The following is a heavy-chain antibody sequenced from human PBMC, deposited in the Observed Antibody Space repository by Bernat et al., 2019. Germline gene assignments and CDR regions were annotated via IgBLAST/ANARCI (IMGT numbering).Heavy chain of an antibody. J-gene: IGHJ4*02. D-gene: IGHD2-2*01. CDR1: GFTFSDYY. Sequence: QVQLVESGGGLVKPGGSLRLSCAASGFTFSDYYMSWIRQAPGKGLEWVSYISSSSSYTNYADSVKGRFTISRDNSKNTLYLQMNSLRAEDTAVYYCAKLDIVVVPAAPGHYWGQGTLVTVSS. CDR2: ISSSSSYT. V-gene: IGHV3-11*05. CDR3: AKLDIVVVPAAPGHY.